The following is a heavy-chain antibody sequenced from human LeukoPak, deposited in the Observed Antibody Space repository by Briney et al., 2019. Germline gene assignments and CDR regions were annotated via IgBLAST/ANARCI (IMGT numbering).Heavy chain of an antibody. D-gene: IGHD3-22*01. V-gene: IGHV1-18*01. CDR3: ARDGFTMIVVGGGGLNWFDP. Sequence: ASVKASCKASGYTFTSYGISWVRQAPGQGLEWMGWISAYNGNTNYAQKLQGRVTMTTDTSTSTAYMELRSLRSDDTAVYYCARDGFTMIVVGGGGLNWFDPWGQGTLVTVSS. J-gene: IGHJ5*02. CDR1: GYTFTSYG. CDR2: ISAYNGNT.